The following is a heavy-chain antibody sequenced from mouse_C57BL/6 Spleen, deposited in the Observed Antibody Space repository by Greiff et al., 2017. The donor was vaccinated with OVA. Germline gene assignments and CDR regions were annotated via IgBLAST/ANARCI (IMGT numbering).Heavy chain of an antibody. J-gene: IGHJ4*01. Sequence: DVKLVESGGGLVKPGGSLKLSCAASGFTFSDYGMHWVRQAPEKGLEWVAYISSGSSTIYSADTVKGRFTISRDNAKNTLFLQMTSLRSEDTAMYYCARDTVLGGSAMDYWGQGTSVTVSS. V-gene: IGHV5-17*01. CDR2: ISSGSSTI. CDR3: ARDTVLGGSAMDY. D-gene: IGHD1-1*01. CDR1: GFTFSDYG.